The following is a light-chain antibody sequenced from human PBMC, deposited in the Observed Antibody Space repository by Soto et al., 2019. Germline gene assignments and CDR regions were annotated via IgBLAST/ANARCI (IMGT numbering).Light chain of an antibody. CDR1: QGISSC. J-gene: IGKJ1*01. Sequence: DIQSTQSPSSVSASAGDRVTITCRASQGISSCLAWYQQKPGKAPKLLIYAASSLQSGVPSRFSGSGSGTDFTLTISSLQPEDFATYHCQRANSFARTFGQGTKVDIK. CDR3: QRANSFART. CDR2: AAS. V-gene: IGKV1-12*01.